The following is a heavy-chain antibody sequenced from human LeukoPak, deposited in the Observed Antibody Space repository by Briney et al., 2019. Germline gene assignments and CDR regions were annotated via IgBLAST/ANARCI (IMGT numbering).Heavy chain of an antibody. CDR3: ARGYNWNDVDY. D-gene: IGHD1-20*01. Sequence: GGSLRLSCAASGFTFSSYAMHWVRQAPGKGLEWVAVISYDGSNKYYADSVKGRFTISRDNSKNTLYLQVNSLRAEDTAVYYCARGYNWNDVDYWGQGTLVTVSS. CDR2: ISYDGSNK. V-gene: IGHV3-30-3*01. CDR1: GFTFSSYA. J-gene: IGHJ4*02.